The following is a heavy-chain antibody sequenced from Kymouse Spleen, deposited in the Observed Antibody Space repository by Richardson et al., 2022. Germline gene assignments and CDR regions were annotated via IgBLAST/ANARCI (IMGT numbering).Heavy chain of an antibody. J-gene: IGHJ4*02. Sequence: QVQLQQWGAGLLKPSETLSLTCAVYGGSFSGYYWSWIRQPPGKGLEWIGEINHSGSTNYNPSLKSRVTISVDTSKNQFSLKLSSVTAADTAVYYCARGLSSSWSGYYFDYWGQGTLVTVSS. V-gene: IGHV4-34*01. CDR3: ARGLSSSWSGYYFDY. CDR1: GGSFSGYY. D-gene: IGHD6-13*01. CDR2: INHSGST.